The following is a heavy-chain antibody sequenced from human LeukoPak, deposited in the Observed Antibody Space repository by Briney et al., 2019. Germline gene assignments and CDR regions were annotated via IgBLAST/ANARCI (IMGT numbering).Heavy chain of an antibody. J-gene: IGHJ4*02. V-gene: IGHV4-39*07. CDR3: ARDMYYYGSGSLDY. CDR1: GGSISTSNYY. D-gene: IGHD3-10*01. CDR2: IFYSGST. Sequence: PSETLSLTCTVSGGSISTSNYYWGWIRQPPGKGLEWIGNIFYSGSTYYNPSLKSRVTISVDTSKNQFSLKLSSVTAADTAVYYCARDMYYYGSGSLDYWGQGTLVTVSS.